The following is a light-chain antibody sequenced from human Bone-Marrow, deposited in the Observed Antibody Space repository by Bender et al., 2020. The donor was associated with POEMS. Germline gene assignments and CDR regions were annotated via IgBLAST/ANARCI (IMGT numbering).Light chain of an antibody. Sequence: QSALTQPASVSGSPGQSITISCTGTSSDIGSFNAVSWYQQHPGKVPKLMIYEGSKRPSGVPDRFSGSKSGTSASLAITGLQAEDEGDYYCQSYDNSLGGWVFGGGTKLTVL. CDR2: EGS. CDR3: QSYDNSLGGWV. V-gene: IGLV2-14*02. J-gene: IGLJ3*02. CDR1: SSDIGSFNA.